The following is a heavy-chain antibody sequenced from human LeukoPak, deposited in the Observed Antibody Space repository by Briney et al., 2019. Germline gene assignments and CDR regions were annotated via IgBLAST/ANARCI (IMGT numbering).Heavy chain of an antibody. Sequence: SETLSLTCAVYGGSFSGYYWSWIRQPPGKGLEWIGEINHSGSTNYNPSLKSRVTISIDTSKNQFSLKLSSVTAADTAVYYCARSKASGAFNWFDPWGQGTLVTVSS. D-gene: IGHD3-10*01. J-gene: IGHJ5*02. V-gene: IGHV4-34*01. CDR3: ARSKASGAFNWFDP. CDR2: INHSGST. CDR1: GGSFSGYY.